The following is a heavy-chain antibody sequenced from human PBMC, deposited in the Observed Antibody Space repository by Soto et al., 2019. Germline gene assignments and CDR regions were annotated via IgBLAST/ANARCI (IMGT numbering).Heavy chain of an antibody. CDR1: GYSFTNYY. V-gene: IGHV1-46*03. D-gene: IGHD3-16*01. Sequence: GASVKVSCKASGYSFTNYYMHWVRQAPGQGLEWMGIINPSGGGTSYAQKFQGRVTMTRDTSTSTVYMELSSLRSEDTAVYYCARDTFPHYYYYMDVWGQRDHGHRLL. J-gene: IGHJ6*03. CDR2: INPSGGGT. CDR3: ARDTFPHYYYYMDV.